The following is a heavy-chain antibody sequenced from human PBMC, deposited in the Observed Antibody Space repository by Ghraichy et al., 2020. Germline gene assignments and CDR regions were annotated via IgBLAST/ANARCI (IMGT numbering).Heavy chain of an antibody. CDR3: ARDFDYGGNSMDH. CDR2: INSDASVT. D-gene: IGHD4-17*01. CDR1: GFTFNQNW. J-gene: IGHJ1*01. Sequence: LSLTCAASGFTFNQNWVHWVRQAPGKGLVWFSRINSDASVTGYAESVKGRFTVSRDNAKNMLYLEMASLRGEDTAVYYCARDFDYGGNSMDHWGQGTLVTV. V-gene: IGHV3-74*01.